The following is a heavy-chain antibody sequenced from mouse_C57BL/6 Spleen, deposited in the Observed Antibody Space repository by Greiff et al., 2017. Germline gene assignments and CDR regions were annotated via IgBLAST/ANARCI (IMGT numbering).Heavy chain of an antibody. CDR3: ARPYYGSSFFDY. CDR2: INPNNGGT. Sequence: VHVKQSGPELVKPGASVKIPCKASGYTFTDYNMDWVKQSHGKSLEWIGDINPNNGGTIYNQKFKGKATLTVDKSSSTAYMKLRSLTSEDTAVYYCARPYYGSSFFDYWGQGTTLTVSS. J-gene: IGHJ2*01. V-gene: IGHV1-18*01. D-gene: IGHD1-1*01. CDR1: GYTFTDYN.